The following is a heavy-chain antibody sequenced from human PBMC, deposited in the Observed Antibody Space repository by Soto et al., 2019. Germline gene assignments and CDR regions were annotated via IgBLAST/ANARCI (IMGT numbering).Heavy chain of an antibody. D-gene: IGHD3-22*01. CDR2: IYYSGST. CDR3: ARTVYDSSGYYHNWYFDL. V-gene: IGHV4-31*03. CDR1: GGSISSGGYY. J-gene: IGHJ2*01. Sequence: QVQLQESGPGLVEPSQTLSLTCTVSGGSISSGGYYWSWVRQHPGKGLEWIGYIYYSGSTYSNPSLKSRITISVDTSKNQFSLKLSSVTAADTAVYYCARTVYDSSGYYHNWYFDLWGRGTLVTVSS.